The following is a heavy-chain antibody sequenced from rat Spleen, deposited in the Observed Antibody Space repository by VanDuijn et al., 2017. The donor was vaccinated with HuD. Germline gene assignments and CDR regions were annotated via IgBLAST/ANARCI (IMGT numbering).Heavy chain of an antibody. Sequence: EVQLVESDGGLVQPGRSLKLSCAVSGFTFSDNYMAWVRQAPTKGLEWVATISHDGSSTYYRDPEKGRFTISRDNAKSTLYLQMDSLRSEDTATYYCTRLYYSNWFAYWGKGTLVPVS. D-gene: IGHD1-1*01. CDR2: ISHDGSST. CDR1: GFTFSDNY. J-gene: IGHJ3*01. V-gene: IGHV5-29*01. CDR3: TRLYYSNWFAY.